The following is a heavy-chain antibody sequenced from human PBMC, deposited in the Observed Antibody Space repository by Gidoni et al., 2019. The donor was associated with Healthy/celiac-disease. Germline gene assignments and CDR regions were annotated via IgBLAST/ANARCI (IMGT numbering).Heavy chain of an antibody. V-gene: IGHV4-39*01. CDR1: GGSISSSSYY. D-gene: IGHD5-18*01. J-gene: IGHJ5*02. CDR3: ARQGRGYSYGYEVDWFDP. Sequence: QLQLQESGPGLVKPSETLSLTCTVSGGSISSSSYYWGWIRQPPGKGLEWIGSIYYSGSTYYNPSLKSRVTISVDTSKNQFSLKLSSVTAADTAVYYCARQGRGYSYGYEVDWFDPWGQGTLVTVSS. CDR2: IYYSGST.